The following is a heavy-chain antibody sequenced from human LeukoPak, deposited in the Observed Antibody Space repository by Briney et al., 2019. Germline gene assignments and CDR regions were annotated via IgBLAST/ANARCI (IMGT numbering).Heavy chain of an antibody. V-gene: IGHV3-7*01. CDR3: AKYLSRAFDS. J-gene: IGHJ4*02. Sequence: PGGSLRLSCAASGFTFRSCWMSWVRQAPGKGLEWLGHINQEASRTDHADSVKGRFTISRDNSRNLLYLHMSSLRAEDTAVYYCAKYLSRAFDSWGQGILVSVSS. CDR1: GFTFRSCW. D-gene: IGHD2/OR15-2a*01. CDR2: INQEASRT.